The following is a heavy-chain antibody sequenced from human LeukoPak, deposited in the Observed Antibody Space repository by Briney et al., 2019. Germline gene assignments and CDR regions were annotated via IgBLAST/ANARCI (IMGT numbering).Heavy chain of an antibody. J-gene: IGHJ6*02. D-gene: IGHD3-3*01. CDR2: IYYSGST. CDR3: ARYDFWSGYGMDV. V-gene: IGHV4-39*01. Sequence: KPSETLSLTCTVSGGSIGSSSYYWGWIRQPPGKGLEWIGSIYYSGSTYYNPSLKSRVTISVDTSKNQFSLKLSSVTAADTAVYYCARYDFWSGYGMDVWGQGTTVTVSS. CDR1: GGSIGSSSYY.